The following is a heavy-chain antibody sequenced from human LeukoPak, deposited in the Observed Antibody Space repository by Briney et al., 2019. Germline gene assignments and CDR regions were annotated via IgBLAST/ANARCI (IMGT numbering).Heavy chain of an antibody. CDR2: IYPNDSDT. V-gene: IGHV5-51*01. Sequence: GESLKISCKGSGYSFTNYWIGWVRQLPGKGLEWMGIIYPNDSDTRYSPSFQGQVTISADKSISTAYLQWSSPKASDTAMYYCARTLYGSGSYSFDYWGQGTLVTVSS. CDR3: ARTLYGSGSYSFDY. CDR1: GYSFTNYW. D-gene: IGHD3-10*01. J-gene: IGHJ4*02.